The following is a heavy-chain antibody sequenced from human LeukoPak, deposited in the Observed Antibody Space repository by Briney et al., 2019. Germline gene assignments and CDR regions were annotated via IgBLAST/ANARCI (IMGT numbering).Heavy chain of an antibody. CDR1: GFNFDQYA. CDR3: VRSVGSDWGHFDF. J-gene: IGHJ4*02. CDR2: ITWNSGTI. D-gene: IGHD7-27*01. Sequence: GGSLRLSCATSGFNFDQYAMFWVRQAPGKGLEGVTGITWNSGTIASADSVKGRFTISRDNAKSSLYLQMNSLRTEDTALYYCVRSVGSDWGHFDFRGQGTLVTVSS. V-gene: IGHV3-9*01.